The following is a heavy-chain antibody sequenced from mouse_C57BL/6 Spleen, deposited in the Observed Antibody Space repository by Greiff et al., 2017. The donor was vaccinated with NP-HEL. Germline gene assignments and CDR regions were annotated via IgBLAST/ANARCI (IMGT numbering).Heavy chain of an antibody. J-gene: IGHJ2*01. D-gene: IGHD1-1*01. V-gene: IGHV5-4*01. Sequence: EVKLMESGGGLVKPGGSLKLSCAASGFTFSSYAMSWVRQTPEKRLEWVATISDGGSYTYYPDNVKGRFTISRDNAKNNLYLQMSHLKSEDTAMYYCARDQNYGSGTYFDYWGQGTTLTVSS. CDR3: ARDQNYGSGTYFDY. CDR1: GFTFSSYA. CDR2: ISDGGSYT.